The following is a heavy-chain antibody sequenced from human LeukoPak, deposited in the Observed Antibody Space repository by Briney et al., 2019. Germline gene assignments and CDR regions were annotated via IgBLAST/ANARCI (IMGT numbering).Heavy chain of an antibody. V-gene: IGHV4-61*08. CDR1: GVSFGSTGYY. Sequence: SETLSLTCSVSGVSFGSTGYYWTCIRQPPGMGLESLGYVYDSGSSNYNPILNSRVTMSLDPSNNQFSLKLSSVTAADTAVYYCARSHSQSGSYRYYFAYWGQGTLVAVSS. D-gene: IGHD3-16*02. CDR3: ARSHSQSGSYRYYFAY. CDR2: VYDSGSS. J-gene: IGHJ4*02.